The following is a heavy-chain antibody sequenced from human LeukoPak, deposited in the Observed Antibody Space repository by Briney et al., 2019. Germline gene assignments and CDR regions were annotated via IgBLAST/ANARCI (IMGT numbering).Heavy chain of an antibody. Sequence: SETLSLTCTVSGYSISSGYYWGWIRQPPGKGLEWIGSIYHSGSTNYNPSLKSRVTISVDTSKNQFSLKLSSVTAADTAVYYCARGSRLRGFDYWGQGTLVTVSS. J-gene: IGHJ4*02. CDR3: ARGSRLRGFDY. CDR1: GYSISSGYY. V-gene: IGHV4-38-2*02. CDR2: IYHSGST. D-gene: IGHD2-15*01.